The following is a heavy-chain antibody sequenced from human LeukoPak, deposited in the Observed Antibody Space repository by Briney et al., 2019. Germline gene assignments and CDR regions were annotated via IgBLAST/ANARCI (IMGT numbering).Heavy chain of an antibody. V-gene: IGHV3-33*01. J-gene: IGHJ4*02. CDR2: IWYDGSNK. D-gene: IGHD3-22*01. Sequence: PGRSLRLSCAASGFTFSSYGMHWVRQAPGKGLEWVAVIWYDGSNKYYADSVKGRFTISRDNSKNTLYLQMNSLRAEDTAVYYCARDPTLNYYDSSGLNFDYWGQGTLVTVSS. CDR3: ARDPTLNYYDSSGLNFDY. CDR1: GFTFSSYG.